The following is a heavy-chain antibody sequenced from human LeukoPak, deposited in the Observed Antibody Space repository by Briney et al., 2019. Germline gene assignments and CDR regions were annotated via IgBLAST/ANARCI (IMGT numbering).Heavy chain of an antibody. CDR2: IFYSGGS. V-gene: IGHV4-61*03. CDR1: GGSVSSGSYY. J-gene: IGHJ3*02. Sequence: SETLSLTCTVSGGSVSSGSYYWSWIRQPPGKGLEWIGYIFYSGGSNYNPPLKSRVTISVDTSKNHFSLKLSSVTAADTAVYYCARLGSTFDIWGQGTMVTVSS. D-gene: IGHD2-2*01. CDR3: ARLGSTFDI.